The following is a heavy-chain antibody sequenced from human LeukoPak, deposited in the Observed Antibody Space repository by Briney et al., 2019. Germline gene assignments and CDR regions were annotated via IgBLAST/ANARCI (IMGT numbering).Heavy chain of an antibody. D-gene: IGHD6-13*01. J-gene: IGHJ4*02. V-gene: IGHV4-39*01. CDR2: IYYSGST. Sequence: PSETLSLTCTVSGGSISSSSYYWGWIRQPPGKGLEWIGSIYYSGSTYYNPSLKSRVTISVDTSKNQFSLKLSSVTAADTAVYYCARMVDSSSWVPNYFDYWGQRTLVTVSS. CDR1: GGSISSSSYY. CDR3: ARMVDSSSWVPNYFDY.